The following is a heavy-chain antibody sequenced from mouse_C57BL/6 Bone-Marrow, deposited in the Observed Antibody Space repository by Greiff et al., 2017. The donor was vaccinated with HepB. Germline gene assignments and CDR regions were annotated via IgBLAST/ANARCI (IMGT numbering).Heavy chain of an antibody. CDR1: GYSITSGYY. D-gene: IGHD2-4*01. CDR3: ARDYYDYGFAY. V-gene: IGHV3-6*01. J-gene: IGHJ3*01. CDR2: ISYDGSN. Sequence: DVQLVESGPGLVKPSQSLSLTCSVTGYSITSGYYWNWIRQFPGNKLEWMGYISYDGSNNYNPSLKNRISITRDTSKNQFFLKLNSVTTEDTATYYCARDYYDYGFAYWGQGTLVTVSA.